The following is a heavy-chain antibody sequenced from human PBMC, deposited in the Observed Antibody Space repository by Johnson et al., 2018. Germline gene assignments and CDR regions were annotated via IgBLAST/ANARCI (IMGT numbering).Heavy chain of an antibody. CDR3: ARLPTYSWWGSLRNYGMDV. J-gene: IGHJ6*02. CDR1: GGSFSGYY. D-gene: IGHD2-8*02. CDR2: INHSGST. Sequence: QVQLQQWGAGLLKPSETLSLTCAVYGGSFSGYYWSWIRQPPGKGLEWIGEINHSGSTNYNPSLKSRVTISVDTSKNQFSLKRSSVTAAGKAVYSCARLPTYSWWGSLRNYGMDVWGRGTTVTVSS. V-gene: IGHV4-34*01.